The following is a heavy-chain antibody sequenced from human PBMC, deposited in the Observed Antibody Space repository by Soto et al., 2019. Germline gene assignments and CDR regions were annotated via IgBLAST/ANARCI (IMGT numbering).Heavy chain of an antibody. J-gene: IGHJ4*02. CDR3: TTQRPDDYGDSYYFDY. Sequence: PGGSLRLSCAASGFTFSNAWMSWVRQAPGKGLEWVGRIKSKTDGGTTDYAAPVKGRFTISRDDSKNTLYLQMNSLKTEDTAVYYCTTQRPDDYGDSYYFDYWGQGTLVTVSS. CDR2: IKSKTDGGTT. CDR1: GFTFSNAW. V-gene: IGHV3-15*01. D-gene: IGHD4-17*01.